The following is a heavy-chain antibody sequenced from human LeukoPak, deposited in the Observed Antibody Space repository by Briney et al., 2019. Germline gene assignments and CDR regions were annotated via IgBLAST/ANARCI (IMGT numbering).Heavy chain of an antibody. CDR2: INPSGGST. D-gene: IGHD3-22*01. Sequence: GASVRVSCKASGYTFTSYYMHWVRQAPGQWLEWMGIINPSGGSTSYAQKFQGRVTMTRDTSTSTVYMELSSLRSEDTAVYYCARDRGYYHHFDYWGQGTLVTVSS. CDR1: GYTFTSYY. CDR3: ARDRGYYHHFDY. J-gene: IGHJ4*02. V-gene: IGHV1-46*01.